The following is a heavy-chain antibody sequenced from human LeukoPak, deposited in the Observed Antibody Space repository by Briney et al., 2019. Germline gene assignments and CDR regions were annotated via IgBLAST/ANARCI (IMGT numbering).Heavy chain of an antibody. D-gene: IGHD1-26*01. CDR3: GRAPYRGSWVVRAY. J-gene: IGHJ4*02. CDR2: IKQDGSEK. Sequence: GGSLRLSCAASGFTFSSYWVTWVRQAPGKGLEWVANIKQDGSEKYYVDSVKGRFTISRDNAKNSLYLQMNSLRVEDTAMYYCGRAPYRGSWVVRAYGGRGPLVPVPS. V-gene: IGHV3-7*01. CDR1: GFTFSSYW.